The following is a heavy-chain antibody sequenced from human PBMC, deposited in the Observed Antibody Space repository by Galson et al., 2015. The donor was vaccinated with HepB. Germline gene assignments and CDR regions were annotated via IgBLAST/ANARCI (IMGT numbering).Heavy chain of an antibody. Sequence: SLRLSCAASGFTFNNYTMSWVRQAPGKGLEWVSTISSGGNTYYTDSVKGRFTISRDNSKNTLYLQMNSLRAEDTAVYYCAKPLEFGELSPDAFDIWGQGTMVTVSS. V-gene: IGHV3-23*01. CDR2: ISSGGNT. CDR3: AKPLEFGELSPDAFDI. D-gene: IGHD3-10*01. J-gene: IGHJ3*02. CDR1: GFTFNNYT.